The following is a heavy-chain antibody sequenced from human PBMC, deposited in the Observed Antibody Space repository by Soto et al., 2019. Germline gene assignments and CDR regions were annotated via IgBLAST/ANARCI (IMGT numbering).Heavy chain of an antibody. CDR1: GGSLSTYY. J-gene: IGHJ6*02. CDR3: ARDSRGDYYDSSGQYYYYYYGMDV. V-gene: IGHV4-59*01. CDR2: IYYSGST. D-gene: IGHD3-22*01. Sequence: SETLSLTCTVSGGSLSTYYWSWIRQPPGKGLEWIGYIYYSGSTNYNPSLKSRVTISVDTSKNQFSLKVSSVTAADTAVYCCARDSRGDYYDSSGQYYYYYYGMDVWGQGTTVTVSS.